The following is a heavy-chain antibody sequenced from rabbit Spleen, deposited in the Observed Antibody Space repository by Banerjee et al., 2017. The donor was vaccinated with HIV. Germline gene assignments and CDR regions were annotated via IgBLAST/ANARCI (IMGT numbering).Heavy chain of an antibody. D-gene: IGHD8-1*01. CDR3: ARDSGSSFSSYGMDL. CDR1: GVSFSFNSY. CDR2: IDIGSSGFS. V-gene: IGHV1S40*01. J-gene: IGHJ6*01. Sequence: QSLEESGGDLVKPGASLTLTCTASGVSFSFNSYMCWVRQAPGKGLEWIACIDIGSSGFSYFASWAKGRFTISKTSSTTVTLQMTSLTAADTATYFCARDSGSSFSSYGMDLWGQGTLV.